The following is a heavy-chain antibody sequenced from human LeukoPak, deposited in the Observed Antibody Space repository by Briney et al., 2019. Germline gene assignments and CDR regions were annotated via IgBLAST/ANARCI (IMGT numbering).Heavy chain of an antibody. CDR3: AKDPLGRFDP. D-gene: IGHD1-14*01. J-gene: IGHJ5*02. CDR1: GFTINNYG. Sequence: GGSLRLSCAASGFTINNYGMSWVRQAPGKGLEWVSTISGGRTYYADSVKGRFTISRDNSKNTLYLQMNRLGAEDTAVYYCAKDPLGRFDPWGQGTLVTVSS. V-gene: IGHV3-23*01. CDR2: ISGGRT.